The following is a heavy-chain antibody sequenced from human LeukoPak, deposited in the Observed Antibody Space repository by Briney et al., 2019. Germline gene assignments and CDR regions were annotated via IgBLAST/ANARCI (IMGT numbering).Heavy chain of an antibody. CDR1: GFPFNNAW. CDR3: ARDMLGASST. CDR2: ISSSSSYI. J-gene: IGHJ4*02. D-gene: IGHD1-26*01. Sequence: GGSLRLSCAASGFPFNNAWMSWVRQAPGKGLEWVSSISSSSSYIYYADSVKGRFTISRDNAKNSLYLQMNSLRAEDTAVYYCARDMLGASSTWGQGTLVTVSS. V-gene: IGHV3-21*01.